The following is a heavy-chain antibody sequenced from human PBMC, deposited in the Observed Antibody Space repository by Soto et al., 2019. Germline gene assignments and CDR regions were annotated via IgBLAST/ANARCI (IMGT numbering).Heavy chain of an antibody. CDR2: ISYDGSNK. Sequence: QVQLVESGGGVVQPGRSLRLSCAASGFTFSSYGMHWVRQAPGKGLEWVAVISYDGSNKYYADSVKGRFTISRDNSKNTQYLQMNSLRAEDTAVYYCAKDRSDSSPGMDVWGQGPTVTVSS. CDR3: AKDRSDSSPGMDV. D-gene: IGHD6-13*01. CDR1: GFTFSSYG. V-gene: IGHV3-30*18. J-gene: IGHJ6*02.